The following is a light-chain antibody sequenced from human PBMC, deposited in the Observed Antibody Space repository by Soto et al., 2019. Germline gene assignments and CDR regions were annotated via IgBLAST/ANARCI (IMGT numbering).Light chain of an antibody. J-gene: IGKJ4*01. V-gene: IGKV3-20*01. Sequence: IGCTHSPPSLCLSRGQPPTLSGTATSRISSIYLAWYQQKPGQAPRLLIYGTSSRATGIPDRFSGGGSGTDFTLTISRLEPEDFAVYYCQQFSSYPLTFGGGTKVDIK. CDR1: SRISSIY. CDR2: GTS. CDR3: QQFSSYPLT.